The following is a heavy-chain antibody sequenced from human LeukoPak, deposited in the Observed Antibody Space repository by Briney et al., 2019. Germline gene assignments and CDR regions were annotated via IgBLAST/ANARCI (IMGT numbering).Heavy chain of an antibody. CDR3: AKDPSSGYISYFDY. J-gene: IGHJ4*02. V-gene: IGHV3-23*01. D-gene: IGHD3-22*01. CDR2: LNWNGDMT. CDR1: GFTVSSNY. Sequence: GGSLRLSCAASGFTVSSNYMSWVRQAPGKGLEWVSGLNWNGDMTGYADSVKGRFTISRDNSKNTLYLQMNSLRAEDTAVYYCAKDPSSGYISYFDYWGQGTLVTVSS.